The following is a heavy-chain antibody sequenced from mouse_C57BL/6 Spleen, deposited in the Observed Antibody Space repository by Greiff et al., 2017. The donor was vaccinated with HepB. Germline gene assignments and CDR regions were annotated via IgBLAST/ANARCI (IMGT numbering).Heavy chain of an antibody. CDR1: GFTFSDYG. J-gene: IGHJ4*01. V-gene: IGHV5-17*01. CDR3: ARPLYDYDDAMDY. D-gene: IGHD2-4*01. CDR2: ISSGSSTI. Sequence: EVQLVESGGGLVKPGGSLKLSCAASGFTFSDYGMHWVRQAPEKGLEWVAYISSGSSTIYYADTVKGRFTISRDNAKNTLFLQMTSLRSEDTAMYYCARPLYDYDDAMDYWGQGTSVTVSS.